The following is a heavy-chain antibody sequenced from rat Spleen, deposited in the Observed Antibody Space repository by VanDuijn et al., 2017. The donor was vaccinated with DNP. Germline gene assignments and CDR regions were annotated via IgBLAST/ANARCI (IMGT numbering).Heavy chain of an antibody. Sequence: QVQLQQSGAELVKPGSSVRISCKASGYTFTSYDMHWIKQQPGNGLEWIGWIYPGNGNTKNNQKFNGKATLTADKSSSTAYMQLSSLTSEDSAVYFCAGTSAPLYDYWYFDFWGPGTMVTVSS. CDR1: GYTFTSYD. J-gene: IGHJ1*01. V-gene: IGHV1-28*01. CDR2: IYPGNGNT. CDR3: AGTSAPLYDYWYFDF. D-gene: IGHD3-1*01.